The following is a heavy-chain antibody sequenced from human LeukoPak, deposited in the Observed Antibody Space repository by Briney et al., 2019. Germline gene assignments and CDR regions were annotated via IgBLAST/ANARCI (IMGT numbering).Heavy chain of an antibody. CDR2: INPNSGGT. V-gene: IGHV1-2*02. D-gene: IGHD4-23*01. J-gene: IGHJ6*03. CDR1: RYTFTGYY. Sequence: ASVKVSCKASRYTFTGYYMHWVRQAPGQGLEWMGWINPNSGGTNYAQKFQGRVTMTRDTSISTAYMELSRLRSDDTAVYYCARDHGGNSWYYYMDVWGKGTTVTVSS. CDR3: ARDHGGNSWYYYMDV.